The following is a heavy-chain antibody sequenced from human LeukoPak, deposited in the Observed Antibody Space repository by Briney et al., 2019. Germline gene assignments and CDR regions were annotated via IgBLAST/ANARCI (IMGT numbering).Heavy chain of an antibody. J-gene: IGHJ5*02. D-gene: IGHD3-22*01. CDR3: ARADYYDSSGSSGRTHWFDP. CDR2: IYYSWST. V-gene: IGHV4-59*01. Sequence: KASELMSLTCSVSGGSISSYHWSWIRQPPGKGLEWIGYIYYSWSTNYNPSLKSRVTISVATSNNQFSLKLSSLSAADTAVYYCARADYYDSSGSSGRTHWFDPWGQGTVVTVFS. CDR1: GGSISSYH.